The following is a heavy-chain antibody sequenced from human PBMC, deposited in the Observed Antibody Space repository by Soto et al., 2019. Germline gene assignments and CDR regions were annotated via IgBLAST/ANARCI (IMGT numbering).Heavy chain of an antibody. CDR2: ISWNSGSI. Sequence: LRLSCAASGFTFDDYAMHWVRQAPGKGLEWXSGISWNSGSIGYADSVKGRFTISRDNAKNSLYLQMNSLRAEDTALYYCAATNYYGSGRYDRDYYYYYRMDVWGQGTTVTVSS. V-gene: IGHV3-9*01. D-gene: IGHD3-10*01. CDR1: GFTFDDYA. CDR3: AATNYYGSGRYDRDYYYYYRMDV. J-gene: IGHJ6*02.